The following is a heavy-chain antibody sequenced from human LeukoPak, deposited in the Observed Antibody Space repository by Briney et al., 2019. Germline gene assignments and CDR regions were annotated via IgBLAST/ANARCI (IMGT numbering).Heavy chain of an antibody. V-gene: IGHV3-7*01. CDR1: GFTLSSNY. Sequence: GGSLGLSCAASGFTLSSNYMTWVRQAPGKGLEWVANVKPDGRDKHYVDSVEGRFTISRDSAKNSLYLQMNSLRAEDTAVYYCARLLGYSYDYWGQGTLVTVSS. D-gene: IGHD5-18*01. J-gene: IGHJ4*02. CDR2: VKPDGRDK. CDR3: ARLLGYSYDY.